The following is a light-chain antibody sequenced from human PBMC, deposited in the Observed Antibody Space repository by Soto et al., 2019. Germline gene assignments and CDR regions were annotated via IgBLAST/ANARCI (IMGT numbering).Light chain of an antibody. J-gene: IGKJ5*01. CDR3: QQYNSYPYT. V-gene: IGKV1-5*03. CDR1: QSISSW. Sequence: DLQMTPSPSTLSASVRNRSTITCRASQSISSWLAWYQQKPGKAPKLLIYKASSLESGVPSRFSGSGSGTEFTLTISSLQPDDFATYYCQQYNSYPYTFGQGTRLEIK. CDR2: KAS.